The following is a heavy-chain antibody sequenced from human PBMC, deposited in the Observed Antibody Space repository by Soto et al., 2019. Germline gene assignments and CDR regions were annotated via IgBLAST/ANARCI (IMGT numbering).Heavy chain of an antibody. V-gene: IGHV1-2*02. CDR3: ARGDYGTGGYPFPSFDY. Sequence: HENLVQSGAEVKRPGASLKVSCKASGYSFTGYYIHWVRQAPGQGLEWMGWINPDSGATNYAQNFQGRVTLTSDTSISTASMDLTSLTSDDTAVYYCARGDYGTGGYPFPSFDYWGQGTLVIVSS. CDR1: GYSFTGYY. D-gene: IGHD2-8*02. CDR2: INPDSGAT. J-gene: IGHJ4*02.